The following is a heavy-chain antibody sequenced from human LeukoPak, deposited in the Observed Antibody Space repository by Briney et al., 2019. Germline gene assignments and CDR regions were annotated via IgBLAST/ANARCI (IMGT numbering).Heavy chain of an antibody. J-gene: IGHJ4*02. V-gene: IGHV1-24*01. Sequence: ASVKVSCKVSGYTLTELSMHWVRQAPGKGLEWMGGFDPEDGETIYAQKFQGRVTMTENTSTDTAYMELSSLRSEDTAVYYCAKDILRSHDPDYWGQGTLVTVSS. CDR3: AKDILRSHDPDY. CDR2: FDPEDGET. D-gene: IGHD4-17*01. CDR1: GYTLTELS.